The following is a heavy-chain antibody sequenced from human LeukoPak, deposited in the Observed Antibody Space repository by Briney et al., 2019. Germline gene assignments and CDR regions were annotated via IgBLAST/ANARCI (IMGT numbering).Heavy chain of an antibody. J-gene: IGHJ4*02. CDR3: ARAGLGELSFDY. V-gene: IGHV4-38-2*02. D-gene: IGHD3-16*02. CDR2: IYHSGST. Sequence: PSETLSLTCTVSGGSISSYYWSWLRQPPGKGLEWIGSIYHSGSTYYNPSLKSRVTISVDTSKNQFSLKLSSVTAADTAVYYCARAGLGELSFDYWGQGTLVTVSS. CDR1: GGSISSYY.